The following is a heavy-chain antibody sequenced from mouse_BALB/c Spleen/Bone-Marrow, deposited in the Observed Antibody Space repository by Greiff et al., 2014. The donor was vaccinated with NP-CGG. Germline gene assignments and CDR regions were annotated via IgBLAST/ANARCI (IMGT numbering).Heavy chain of an antibody. CDR2: IYPGDGDT. D-gene: IGHD2-1*01. Sequence: QVQLQQPGAELVRPGSSVKISCKASCYAFSSYWMNWVKQRPGQGLEWIGQIYPGDGDTNYNGKFKGKATLTADKSSSTAYMQLSSLTSEDSAVYFCARGDGNYPFYAMDYWGQGTSVTVSS. CDR1: CYAFSSYW. V-gene: IGHV1-80*01. CDR3: ARGDGNYPFYAMDY. J-gene: IGHJ4*01.